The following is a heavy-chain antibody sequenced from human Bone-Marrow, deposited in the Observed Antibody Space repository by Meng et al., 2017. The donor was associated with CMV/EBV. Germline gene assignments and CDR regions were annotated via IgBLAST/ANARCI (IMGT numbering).Heavy chain of an antibody. CDR1: NYTFTNFG. CDR2: ISPYDGDR. Sequence: ASVKVSCKASNYTFTNFGISWVRQAPGQGLEWMGWISPYDGDRNYAPRLQGRVTMATDTSTRTAYMDLRSLRSDDTAVYYCARDRVTMVRGVGYYYYGMDVWGQGTTVTVSS. J-gene: IGHJ6*02. V-gene: IGHV1-18*01. CDR3: ARDRVTMVRGVGYYYYGMDV. D-gene: IGHD3-10*01.